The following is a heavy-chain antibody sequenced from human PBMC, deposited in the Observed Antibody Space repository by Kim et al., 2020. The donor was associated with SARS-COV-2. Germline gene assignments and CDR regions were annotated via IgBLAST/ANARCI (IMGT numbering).Heavy chain of an antibody. CDR2: INPSGGST. CDR3: ARDGASSGYFNWFDP. Sequence: ASVKVSCKASGYTFTSYYMHWVRQAPGQGLEWMGIINPSGGSTSYAQKFQGRVTMTRDTSTSTVYMELSSLRSEDTAVYYCARDGASSGYFNWFDPWGQGTLVTVSS. J-gene: IGHJ5*02. CDR1: GYTFTSYY. V-gene: IGHV1-46*03. D-gene: IGHD3-22*01.